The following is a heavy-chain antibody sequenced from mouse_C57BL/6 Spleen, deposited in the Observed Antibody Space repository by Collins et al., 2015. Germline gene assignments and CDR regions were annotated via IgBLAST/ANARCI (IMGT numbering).Heavy chain of an antibody. V-gene: IGHV14-4*01. CDR2: IDPENGDT. CDR1: GFNIKDDY. CDR3: TPYGSSYGKGY. Sequence: EVQLQQSGAELVRPGASVKLSCTASGFNIKDDYMHWVKQRPEQGLEWIGWIDPENGDTEYASKFQGKATITADTSSNTAYLQLSSLTSEDTAVYYCTPYGSSYGKGYWGQGTTLTVSS. J-gene: IGHJ2*01. D-gene: IGHD1-1*01.